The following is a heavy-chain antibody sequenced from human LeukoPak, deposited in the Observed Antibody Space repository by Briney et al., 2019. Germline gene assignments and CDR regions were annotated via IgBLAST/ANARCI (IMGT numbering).Heavy chain of an antibody. V-gene: IGHV3-23*01. J-gene: IGHJ4*02. Sequence: GGSLRLSCAASGFTFSKYAMNWVRQLPGKGLEWVSVISGSGATSSYSDSVQGRFTISRDNSKNTVYLQMNSLRPEDTAVYYCAKDRIVLTVYAFDSWGQGSLVTVSS. CDR3: AKDRIVLTVYAFDS. CDR1: GFTFSKYA. D-gene: IGHD2-8*01. CDR2: ISGSGATS.